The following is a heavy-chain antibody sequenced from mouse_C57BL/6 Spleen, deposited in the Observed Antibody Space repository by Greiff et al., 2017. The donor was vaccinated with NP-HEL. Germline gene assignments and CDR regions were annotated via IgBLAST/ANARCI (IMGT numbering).Heavy chain of an antibody. CDR3: ARELPRGAMDY. CDR2: IYPGDGDT. V-gene: IGHV1-80*01. Sequence: VQLQQSGAELVKPGASVKISCKASGYAFSSYWMNWVKQRPGKGPEWIGQIYPGDGDTNYNGKLKGKVTLTADKSSSTAYMQLSSLNSEDTAVYFCARELPRGAMDYWGQGTSVTVSS. CDR1: GYAFSSYW. J-gene: IGHJ4*01. D-gene: IGHD1-1*01.